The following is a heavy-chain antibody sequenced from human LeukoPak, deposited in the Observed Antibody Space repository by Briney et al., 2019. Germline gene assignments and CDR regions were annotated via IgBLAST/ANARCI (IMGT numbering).Heavy chain of an antibody. Sequence: PGGSLRLSCAASGFTFSSYWMSWVRQAPGKGLEWVANIKQDGSEKYYVDSVKGRFTISRDNAKNSLYLQMNSLRAEDTAVHYCAREYGTMVRGVIINWFDPWGQGTLVTVSS. V-gene: IGHV3-7*01. CDR3: AREYGTMVRGVIINWFDP. J-gene: IGHJ5*02. CDR2: IKQDGSEK. D-gene: IGHD3-10*01. CDR1: GFTFSSYW.